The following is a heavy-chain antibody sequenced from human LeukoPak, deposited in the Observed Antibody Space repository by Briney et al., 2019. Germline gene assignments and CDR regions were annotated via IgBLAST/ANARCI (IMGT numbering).Heavy chain of an antibody. D-gene: IGHD1-7*01. CDR2: IWYDGGNK. Sequence: GGSLRLSCAASGFTFSSYGMHWVRQAPGKGLEWVAVIWYDGGNKYYADSVKGRFTISRDNSKNTLYLQMNSLRAEDTAVYYCARDGSGITGTTWFDPWGQGTLVTVSS. J-gene: IGHJ5*02. V-gene: IGHV3-33*01. CDR3: ARDGSGITGTTWFDP. CDR1: GFTFSSYG.